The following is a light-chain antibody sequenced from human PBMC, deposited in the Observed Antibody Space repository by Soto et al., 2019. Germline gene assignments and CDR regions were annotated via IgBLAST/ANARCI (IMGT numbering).Light chain of an antibody. CDR3: QQRSNWLIS. CDR2: DGS. V-gene: IGKV3-11*01. J-gene: IGKJ3*01. Sequence: EIVLTQSPATLSLSPGERATLSCRASQSVSGYLAWYQQKPGQAPRLHIYDGSHRATGIPARFSGSGSGTDFTLTISGLEPEDFAVYYCQQRSNWLISFGPGTKVDIK. CDR1: QSVSGY.